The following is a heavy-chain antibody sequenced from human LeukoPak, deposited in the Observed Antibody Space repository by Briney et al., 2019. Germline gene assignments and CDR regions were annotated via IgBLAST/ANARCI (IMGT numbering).Heavy chain of an antibody. V-gene: IGHV3-23*01. J-gene: IGHJ4*02. Sequence: GGSLRLSCAASGFTFSSYAMSWVRQAPGKGLEWVSAISGSGGSTYYADSVKGRFTISRDNSKNTLYLLMNSLRAEDTAVYYCAKDRGSGSDTFDYWGQGTLVTVSS. D-gene: IGHD1-26*01. CDR3: AKDRGSGSDTFDY. CDR2: ISGSGGST. CDR1: GFTFSSYA.